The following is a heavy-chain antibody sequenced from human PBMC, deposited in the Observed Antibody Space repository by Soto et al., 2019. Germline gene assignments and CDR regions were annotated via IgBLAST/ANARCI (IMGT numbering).Heavy chain of an antibody. J-gene: IGHJ4*02. CDR3: AGGPSTIFGVVIVNFDY. CDR1: GYTFTRYD. D-gene: IGHD3-3*01. Sequence: QVQLVQSGAEVKKPGASVKVSCKASGYTFTRYDINWVRQATGQGLEWMGWMNPNSGNTGYAQKFQGRVTMTRNTSISTAYMELSSLRSEDTAVYYCAGGPSTIFGVVIVNFDYWGQGTLVTVSS. V-gene: IGHV1-8*01. CDR2: MNPNSGNT.